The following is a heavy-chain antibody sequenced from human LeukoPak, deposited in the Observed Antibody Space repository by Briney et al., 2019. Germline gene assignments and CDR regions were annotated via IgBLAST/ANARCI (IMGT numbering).Heavy chain of an antibody. CDR2: ISSSSDYT. CDR1: GFTFSDYH. Sequence: PGGSLRLSCAASGFTFSDYHMSWIRQAPGKGLEWVSYISSSSDYTNYADSVKGRFTISRDNAKNSLYLQMSSLRGDDAAVYYCAKDRYGSGSYPLFDYWGQGTLVTVSS. V-gene: IGHV3-11*06. CDR3: AKDRYGSGSYPLFDY. J-gene: IGHJ4*02. D-gene: IGHD3-10*01.